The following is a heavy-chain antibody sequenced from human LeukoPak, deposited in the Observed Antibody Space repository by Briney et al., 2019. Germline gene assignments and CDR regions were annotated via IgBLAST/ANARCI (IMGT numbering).Heavy chain of an antibody. CDR3: ARYHTALNY. Sequence: GGSLRLSCAASGFTFSSYAMNWVRQAPGKGLEWVSAISGNGDSTYYADSVKGRFTISRDNSKNTLYLQMNNLRVEDTAVYYCARYHTALNYWGQGTLVTASS. CDR2: ISGNGDST. CDR1: GFTFSSYA. D-gene: IGHD5-18*01. V-gene: IGHV3-23*01. J-gene: IGHJ4*02.